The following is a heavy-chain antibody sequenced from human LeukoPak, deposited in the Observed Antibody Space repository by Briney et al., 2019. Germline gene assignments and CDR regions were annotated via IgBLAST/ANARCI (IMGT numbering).Heavy chain of an antibody. D-gene: IGHD2-15*01. CDR2: ISWNSGSI. V-gene: IGHV3-9*03. Sequence: PGGSLRLSCAASGFTFSSYWMHWVRQAPGKGLEWVSGISWNSGSIGYADSVKGRFTISRDNAKNSLYLQMNSLRAEDVALYYCAKESTSYCSGGSCYSGYMDVWGKGTTVTVSS. CDR3: AKESTSYCSGGSCYSGYMDV. CDR1: GFTFSSYW. J-gene: IGHJ6*03.